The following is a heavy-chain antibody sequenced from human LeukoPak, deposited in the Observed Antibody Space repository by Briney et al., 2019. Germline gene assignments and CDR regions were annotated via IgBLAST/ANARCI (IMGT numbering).Heavy chain of an antibody. CDR1: GFTFSTYG. CDR3: AKVAASFGFWYFDL. D-gene: IGHD3-10*01. J-gene: IGHJ2*01. V-gene: IGHV3-23*01. CDR2: ITGSGGST. Sequence: GGSLRLSCVASGFTFSTYGMSWVRQAPGKGLEWVSGITGSGGSTYYADSVKGRFAISRDNSKNTLYLQMNSLRAEDTAVYYCAKVAASFGFWYFDLWGRGTLVTVSS.